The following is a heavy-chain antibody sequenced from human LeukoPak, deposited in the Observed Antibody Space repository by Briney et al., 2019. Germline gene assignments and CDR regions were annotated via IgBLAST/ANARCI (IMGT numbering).Heavy chain of an antibody. Sequence: SETLSLTCAVSGGSISTSNWWSWVRQPPGKGLEWIGEIYHSGGTNYNPSLKSRVTISVDKSKNQFSLKLSSVTAADTAVYYCARLRPYYDILTGYSQGDAFDIWGQGTMVTVSS. CDR1: GGSISTSNW. D-gene: IGHD3-9*01. CDR2: IYHSGGT. CDR3: ARLRPYYDILTGYSQGDAFDI. J-gene: IGHJ3*02. V-gene: IGHV4-4*02.